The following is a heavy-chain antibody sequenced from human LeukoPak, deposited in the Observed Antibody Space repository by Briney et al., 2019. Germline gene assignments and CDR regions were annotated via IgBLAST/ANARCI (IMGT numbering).Heavy chain of an antibody. V-gene: IGHV5-10-1*01. CDR3: ARHTQTYYDILAGLGFDP. CDR1: GSSFTSYW. J-gene: IGHJ5*02. CDR2: IDPSDSYT. Sequence: GESLLISCKGSGSSFTSYWISWVRQMPGKGLEWMGRIDPSDSYTNYSPSFQGHVTISADKSISTAYLQWSSLKASDTAMYYCARHTQTYYDILAGLGFDPWGQGTLVTVSS. D-gene: IGHD3-9*01.